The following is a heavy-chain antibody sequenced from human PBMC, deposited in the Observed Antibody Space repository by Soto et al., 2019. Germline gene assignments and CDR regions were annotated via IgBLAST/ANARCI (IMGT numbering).Heavy chain of an antibody. V-gene: IGHV4-30-4*02. CDR3: ARDPLGQLLWTDYYYGMDV. Sequence: SDTLSLTCTVSGGSISSGDFYWTWIRQPPGKGLEWIGYIYYSGSTYYNPSLKSRVTISVDTSKNQFSLKLSSVTAADTAVYYCARDPLGQLLWTDYYYGMDVWGQGTTVS. CDR2: IYYSGST. J-gene: IGHJ6*02. D-gene: IGHD2-2*01. CDR1: GGSISSGDFY.